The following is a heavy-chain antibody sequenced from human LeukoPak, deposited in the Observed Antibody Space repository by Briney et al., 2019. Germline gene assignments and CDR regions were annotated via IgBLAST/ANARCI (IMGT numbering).Heavy chain of an antibody. CDR1: GASIKRYF. V-gene: IGHV4-4*07. CDR2: FYPSGNT. Sequence: SETLSHTCTVSGASIKRYFWSWIRQPAGKGLEWIGRFYPSGNTNYSRSLESRVTMSGDTSRNRLSLEVRSVTAADTAVYYCARDSGSINDFYGMGVWGQGTTVTVSS. CDR3: ARDSGSINDFYGMGV. J-gene: IGHJ6*02. D-gene: IGHD1-26*01.